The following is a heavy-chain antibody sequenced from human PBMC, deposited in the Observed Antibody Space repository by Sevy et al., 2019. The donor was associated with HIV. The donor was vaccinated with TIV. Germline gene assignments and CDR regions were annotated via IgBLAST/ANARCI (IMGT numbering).Heavy chain of an antibody. Sequence: GGSLRLSCAASGFTFSSYGMHWVHQAPGKGLEWVAFIRYDGSNKYYADSVKGRFTISRDNSKNTLYLQMNSLRAEDTAVYYCASLVVVVAATDYWGQGTLVTVSS. V-gene: IGHV3-30*02. CDR1: GFTFSSYG. D-gene: IGHD2-15*01. CDR2: IRYDGSNK. CDR3: ASLVVVVAATDY. J-gene: IGHJ4*02.